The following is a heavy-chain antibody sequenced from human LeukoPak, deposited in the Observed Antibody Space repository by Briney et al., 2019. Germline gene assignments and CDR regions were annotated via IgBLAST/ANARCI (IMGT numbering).Heavy chain of an antibody. Sequence: SETLSLTCTVSGGSISSYYWSWIRQPPGKGLEWIGYIYYSGTTNYNPSLKSRVTISVDTSKNQFSLKLSSVTAADTAVYYCARRNLEAFDIWGQGTMVTVSS. J-gene: IGHJ3*02. D-gene: IGHD1-14*01. CDR3: ARRNLEAFDI. CDR2: IYYSGTT. V-gene: IGHV4-59*01. CDR1: GGSISSYY.